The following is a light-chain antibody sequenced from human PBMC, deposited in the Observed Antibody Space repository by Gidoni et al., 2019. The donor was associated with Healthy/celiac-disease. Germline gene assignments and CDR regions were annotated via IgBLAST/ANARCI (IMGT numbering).Light chain of an antibody. CDR2: GAS. Sequence: VLTQSPGTLSLSPGERATLSCRASQSVSSSYLAWYQQKPGQAPRLLIYGASSRATGIPDRFSGSGSGTDFTLTISRLEPEDFAVYYCQQYGSPYTFGQGTKLEIK. CDR3: QQYGSPYT. CDR1: QSVSSSY. V-gene: IGKV3-20*01. J-gene: IGKJ2*01.